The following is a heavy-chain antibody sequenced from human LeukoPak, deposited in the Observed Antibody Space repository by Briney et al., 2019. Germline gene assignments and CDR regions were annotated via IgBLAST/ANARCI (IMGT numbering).Heavy chain of an antibody. D-gene: IGHD3-22*01. V-gene: IGHV4-34*01. Sequence: SETLSLTCAVYGGSFNNYYWSWIRQPPGKGLEWIGEINHSGSTNYNPSLKSRLTISVDTPKNQFSLKLSSVTAADTAVYYCARGTYYFDASAHETDAYWGQGALVTVSS. CDR2: INHSGST. CDR3: ARGTYYFDASAHETDAY. CDR1: GGSFNNYY. J-gene: IGHJ4*02.